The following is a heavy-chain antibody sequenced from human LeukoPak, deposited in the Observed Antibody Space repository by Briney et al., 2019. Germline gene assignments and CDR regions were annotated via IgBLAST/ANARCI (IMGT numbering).Heavy chain of an antibody. CDR2: INPNSGGT. V-gene: IGHV1-2*02. CDR1: GYTFTGYY. J-gene: IGHJ5*02. Sequence: GDSVKVSCKASGYTFTGYYMHWVRQAPGQGLEWMGWINPNSGGTNYAQKFQGRVTMTRDTSISTAYMELSRLRSDDTAVYYCARDLYRDSLPVSWFDPWGQGTLVTVSS. CDR3: ARDLYRDSLPVSWFDP. D-gene: IGHD4-11*01.